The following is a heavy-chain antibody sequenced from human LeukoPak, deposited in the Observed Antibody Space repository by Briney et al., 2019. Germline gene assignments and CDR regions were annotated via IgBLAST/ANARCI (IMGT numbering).Heavy chain of an antibody. CDR3: ARSLRYNCFDP. V-gene: IGHV4-31*03. Sequence: PSETLSLTCTVSGGSISSGGYYWSWLRQHPGKGLEWIGYIHYSGTTYYNPSLKSRVTTSVDTSKNQFSLKLSSVTAADTAVYYCARSLRYNCFDPWGQGSLVTASS. D-gene: IGHD3-16*02. J-gene: IGHJ5*02. CDR2: IHYSGTT. CDR1: GGSISSGGYY.